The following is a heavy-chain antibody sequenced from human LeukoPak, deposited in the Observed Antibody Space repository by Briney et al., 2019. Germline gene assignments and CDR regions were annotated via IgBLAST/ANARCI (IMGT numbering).Heavy chain of an antibody. CDR3: AKEGRKGYYYDSSGYYLGY. V-gene: IGHV3-30*02. J-gene: IGHJ4*02. CDR2: IRYDGSNK. D-gene: IGHD3-22*01. Sequence: GGSLRLSCAASGFTFSSYGMHWVRQAPGKGLEWVAFIRYDGSNKYYADSVKGRFTISRDNSKNTLYLQMNSLRAEDTAVYYCAKEGRKGYYYDSSGYYLGYWGQRTLVTVSS. CDR1: GFTFSSYG.